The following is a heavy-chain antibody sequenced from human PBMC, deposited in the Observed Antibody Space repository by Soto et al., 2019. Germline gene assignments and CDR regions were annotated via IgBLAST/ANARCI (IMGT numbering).Heavy chain of an antibody. Sequence: TLSLTCTVSGGSISDFYWSWIRQPPGKGLEWIGYIYYSGSTNYNPSLKSRVTISVDTSKNQFSLNLRSMSPADTAVYYCARVGGLAARTFDYWGPGTLVTVSS. CDR3: ARVGGLAARTFDY. J-gene: IGHJ4*02. D-gene: IGHD6-6*01. V-gene: IGHV4-59*01. CDR2: IYYSGST. CDR1: GGSISDFY.